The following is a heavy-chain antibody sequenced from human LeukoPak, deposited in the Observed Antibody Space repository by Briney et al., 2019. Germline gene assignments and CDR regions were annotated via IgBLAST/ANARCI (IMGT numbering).Heavy chain of an antibody. D-gene: IGHD4-17*01. V-gene: IGHV3-23*01. Sequence: GGSLRLSCAASGFTFSSFAMTWVRQAPGKGLEWVASITSSQGRAYTTDSVKGRFAISRDNSQSTLYLQMNNLRVEDTAVYYCSKDPNGDYIGAFDSWGQGTLVTVSS. CDR3: SKDPNGDYIGAFDS. CDR2: ITSSQGRA. J-gene: IGHJ5*01. CDR1: GFTFSSFA.